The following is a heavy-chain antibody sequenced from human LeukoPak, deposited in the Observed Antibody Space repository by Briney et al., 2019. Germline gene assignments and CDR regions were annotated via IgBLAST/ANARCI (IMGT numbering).Heavy chain of an antibody. CDR3: ARQGRGCSSSSCYSD. D-gene: IGHD2-2*01. CDR2: IYYSGST. J-gene: IGHJ4*02. CDR1: GGSISSYY. V-gene: IGHV4-59*01. Sequence: SETLSLTCTVSGGSISSYYWSWIRQPPGKGLEWIGYIYYSGSTNYNPSLKSRVTISVDTSKNQFSLKLSSVTAADTAVYYCARQGRGCSSSSCYSDWGQGTLVTVSS.